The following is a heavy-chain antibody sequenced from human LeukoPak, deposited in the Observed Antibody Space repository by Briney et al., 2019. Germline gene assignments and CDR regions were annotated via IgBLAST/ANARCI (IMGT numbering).Heavy chain of an antibody. J-gene: IGHJ4*02. CDR2: ISGSGGST. CDR3: AKDRTRGYSGYFDY. Sequence: GGSLRLSSAASGFTFSSYAMSWVRQAPGKGLEWVSAISGSGGSTYYADSVKGRFTISRDNSKNTLYLQMNSLRAEDTAVYYCAKDRTRGYSGYFDYWGQGTLVTVSS. CDR1: GFTFSSYA. V-gene: IGHV3-23*01. D-gene: IGHD5-12*01.